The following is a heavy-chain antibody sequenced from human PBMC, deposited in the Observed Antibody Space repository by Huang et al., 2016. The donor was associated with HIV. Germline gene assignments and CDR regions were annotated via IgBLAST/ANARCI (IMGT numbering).Heavy chain of an antibody. D-gene: IGHD6-25*01. CDR3: ARAPPDSSGFEVWDWFDP. V-gene: IGHV3-21*01. CDR1: GLTFNSYS. CDR2: ISGSSSYI. Sequence: EVRLVESGGGLVKPGGSLRLSCAASGLTFNSYSMNWVRQAPGKGLEGVSSISGSSSYIYYVDSVKGRFTISRDNAKNSLFLQMSSLRAEDTAVYYCARAPPDSSGFEVWDWFDPWGQGTLVTVSS. J-gene: IGHJ5*02.